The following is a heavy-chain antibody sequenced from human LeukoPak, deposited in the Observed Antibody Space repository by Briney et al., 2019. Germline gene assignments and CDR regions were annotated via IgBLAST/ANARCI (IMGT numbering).Heavy chain of an antibody. J-gene: IGHJ2*01. CDR1: GGSISSYY. D-gene: IGHD3-22*01. Sequence: PSETLSFTCTVSGGSISSYYWSWIRQPPGKGLEWIGYIYYSGSTNYNPSLKSRVTISVDTSKNQFSLKLSSVTAADTAVYYCARGYYYDSSGPNWYFDLWGRGTLVTVSS. CDR2: IYYSGST. V-gene: IGHV4-59*01. CDR3: ARGYYYDSSGPNWYFDL.